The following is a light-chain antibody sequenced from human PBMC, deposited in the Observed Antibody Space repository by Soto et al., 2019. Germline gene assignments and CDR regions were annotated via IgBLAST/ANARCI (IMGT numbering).Light chain of an antibody. Sequence: QSVLTQPASVSGSPGQSITISCTGTSSDVGGHNYVSWYQQHPGKAPKLMIYEVSNRPSGVSNRFSGSKSGNTASLTISGLQAEDEADYSCSSYTSTSTYVFGTGTKVIVL. V-gene: IGLV2-14*01. J-gene: IGLJ1*01. CDR2: EVS. CDR3: SSYTSTSTYV. CDR1: SSDVGGHNY.